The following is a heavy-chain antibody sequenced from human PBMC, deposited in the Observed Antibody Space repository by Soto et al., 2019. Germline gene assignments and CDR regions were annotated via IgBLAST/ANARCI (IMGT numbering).Heavy chain of an antibody. Sequence: EVQLVESGGGLVKPGGSLRLSCAAAGFTFTNAWMNWVRQAPGKWLESIGRIKSKTDGGTTDYTAPVKGRFIISRDDSKNTLFLQMSSLHIEDTAVYYCVTDRLVWGQGTLVTVFS. CDR1: GFTFTNAW. V-gene: IGHV3-15*01. CDR2: IKSKTDGGTT. J-gene: IGHJ4*02. D-gene: IGHD2-2*01. CDR3: VTDRLV.